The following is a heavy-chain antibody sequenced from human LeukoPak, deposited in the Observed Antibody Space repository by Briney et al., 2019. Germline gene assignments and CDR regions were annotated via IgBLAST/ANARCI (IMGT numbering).Heavy chain of an antibody. CDR1: GGSISSYH. CDR3: ARNPYPEGSGWVRNYYYGMDV. J-gene: IGHJ6*02. D-gene: IGHD6-19*01. CDR2: IYTSGST. V-gene: IGHV4-4*07. Sequence: SETLSLTCTVSGGSISSYHWSWIRQPAGKGLEWIGRIYTSGSTNYNPSLKSRVTMSVDTSKNQFSLKLSSVTAADTAVYYCARNPYPEGSGWVRNYYYGMDVWGQGTTVTVSS.